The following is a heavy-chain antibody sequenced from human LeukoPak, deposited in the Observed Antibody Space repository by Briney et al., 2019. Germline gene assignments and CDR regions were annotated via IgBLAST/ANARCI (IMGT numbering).Heavy chain of an antibody. J-gene: IGHJ4*02. CDR3: ARGKHSGSYFHDY. V-gene: IGHV4-39*07. CDR2: IYYSGST. D-gene: IGHD1-26*01. CDR1: GGSISSSSYY. Sequence: SETLSLTCTVSGGSISSSSYYWGWIRQPPGKGLEWIGSIYYSGSTYYNPSLKSRATISVDTSKNQFSLKLSSVTAADTAVYYCARGKHSGSYFHDYWGQGTLVTVSS.